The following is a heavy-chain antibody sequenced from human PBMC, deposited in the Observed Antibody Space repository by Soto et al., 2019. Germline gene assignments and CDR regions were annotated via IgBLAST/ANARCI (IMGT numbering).Heavy chain of an antibody. Sequence: SETLSLTCAVSGHSISSGYYWGWIRQPPGKGLEWIGSIYHSGSTYYNPSLKSRVTISVDTSKNQFSLKLSSVTAADTAVYYCARDLRADSAARRTLTVFYYGMDVWGQGTTVTVSS. CDR3: ARDLRADSAARRTLTVFYYGMDV. CDR2: IYHSGST. V-gene: IGHV4-38-2*02. CDR1: GHSISSGYY. D-gene: IGHD6-6*01. J-gene: IGHJ6*02.